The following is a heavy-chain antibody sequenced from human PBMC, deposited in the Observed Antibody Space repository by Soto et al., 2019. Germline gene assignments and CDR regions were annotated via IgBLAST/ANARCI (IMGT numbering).Heavy chain of an antibody. J-gene: IGHJ1*01. D-gene: IGHD6-19*01. V-gene: IGHV3-15*07. CDR3: AREEYSSGTGYLQH. CDR1: GFTFTNAW. CDR2: IKSKTDGETT. Sequence: GGSLRLSCAGSGFTFTNAWMNWVRQAPGKGLEWVGRIKSKTDGETTDYAAPVKGRFTISRDDSKNTLYLQMNSLRAEDTAMYYCAREEYSSGTGYLQHWGQGTLVTVSS.